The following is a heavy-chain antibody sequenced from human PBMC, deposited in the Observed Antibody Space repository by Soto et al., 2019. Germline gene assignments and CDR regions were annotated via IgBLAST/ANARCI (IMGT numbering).Heavy chain of an antibody. V-gene: IGHV4-61*01. Sequence: XATLTLPFTVSGGAFSSGTYYWSWVRQPPGKGLEWIGRIYFTGSTNYNPSLKSRVTMSLDTSRNQFSLKLSSVTAADTAVYYCTRGPPRVQWFDPWGLGTLVTVSS. CDR1: GGAFSSGTYY. CDR2: IYFTGST. J-gene: IGHJ5*02. CDR3: TRGPPRVQWFDP.